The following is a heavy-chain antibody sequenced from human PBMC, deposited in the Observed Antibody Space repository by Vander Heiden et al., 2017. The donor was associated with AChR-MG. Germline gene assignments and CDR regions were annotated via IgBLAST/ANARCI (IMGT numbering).Heavy chain of an antibody. CDR3: AREGLYSSGWYEGEAEYFQH. V-gene: IGHV6-1*01. D-gene: IGHD6-19*01. Sequence: QVQLQQSGPGLVKPSQTLSLTCAISGDSVSSNSAAWNWIRQSPSRGLEWLGRTYYRSKWYNDYAVSVKSRITINPDTSKNQFSLQLNSVTPEDTAVYYCAREGLYSSGWYEGEAEYFQHWGQGTLVTVSS. J-gene: IGHJ1*01. CDR1: GDSVSSNSAA. CDR2: TYYRSKWYN.